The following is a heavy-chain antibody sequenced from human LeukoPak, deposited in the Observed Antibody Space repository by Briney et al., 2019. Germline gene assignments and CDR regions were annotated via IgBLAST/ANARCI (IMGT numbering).Heavy chain of an antibody. Sequence: SETLSLTCTVSDYSISSGYYWGWIRQTPGKGLEWIGNIYHSGSTYYNPSLKSRVTISVDTSKNQFSLKLSSVTAADTAVYYCARDEGYYDGSGYSPDAFDIWGQGTTVTVSS. CDR3: ARDEGYYDGSGYSPDAFDI. D-gene: IGHD3-22*01. CDR2: IYHSGST. V-gene: IGHV4-38-2*02. CDR1: DYSISSGYY. J-gene: IGHJ3*02.